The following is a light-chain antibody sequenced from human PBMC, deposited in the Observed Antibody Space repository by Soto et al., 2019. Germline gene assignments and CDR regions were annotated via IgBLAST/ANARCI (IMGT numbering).Light chain of an antibody. V-gene: IGKV2-28*01. CDR2: LGS. Sequence: DIVMTQSPLSLPVTPGEPASTSCRSSQSLLHSNGYNFLDWYLQKPGQSPQLLIYLGSNRGSGVPDRFSGSVSGTDFTLKISRVEAEDVGVYYCMQALQTPYTFGQGTKLEIK. CDR3: MQALQTPYT. CDR1: QSLLHSNGYNF. J-gene: IGKJ2*01.